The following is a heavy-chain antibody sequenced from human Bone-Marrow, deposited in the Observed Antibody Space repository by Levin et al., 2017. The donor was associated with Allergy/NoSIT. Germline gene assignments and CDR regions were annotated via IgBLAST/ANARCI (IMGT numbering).Heavy chain of an antibody. CDR2: IRSKAYGGSA. CDR3: TRLYKGSSDRYYFFDY. D-gene: IGHD3-22*01. CDR1: GFTFGDNA. Sequence: PGGSLRLSCTVSGFTFGDNALTWVRQAPGRGLEWVSFIRSKAYGGSAEYAASVKGRFTISRDDSKSIAYLQMDSLKTEDTAMYYCTRLYKGSSDRYYFFDYWGQGTLVPVSS. J-gene: IGHJ4*02. V-gene: IGHV3-49*04.